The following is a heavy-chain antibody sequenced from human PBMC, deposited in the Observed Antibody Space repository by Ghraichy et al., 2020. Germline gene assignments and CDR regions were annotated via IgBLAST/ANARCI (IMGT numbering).Heavy chain of an antibody. J-gene: IGHJ6*02. Sequence: SETLSLTCSVSGGSVTSDTNYWNWIPQPPGKGLEWIGYINYSCGTNYNPSLKSRVAISVDTSNNQFSLRMSSVTDADTAVYYCTSPNPAYCGGDCYSSYFFGIDVWGQGTTVTVSS. D-gene: IGHD2-21*02. CDR2: INYSCGT. CDR1: GGSVTSDTNY. V-gene: IGHV4-61*01. CDR3: TSPNPAYCGGDCYSSYFFGIDV.